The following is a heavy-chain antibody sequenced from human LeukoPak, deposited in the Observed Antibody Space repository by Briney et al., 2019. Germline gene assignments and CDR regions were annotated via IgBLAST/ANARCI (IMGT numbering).Heavy chain of an antibody. J-gene: IGHJ6*02. CDR1: GFTLSSFG. V-gene: IGHV3-30*18. CDR3: VKGKWEDNHYYYGLDV. CDR2: ISYDSFNE. Sequence: GGSLRLSCTASGFTLSSFGMHWVRQAPGKGLEWLAAISYDSFNEDYRDSVKGRLTISRDNSKNTVDLQMDSLRPEDTAVYFCVKGKWEDNHYYYGLDVWGQGTAVSVAS. D-gene: IGHD1-26*01.